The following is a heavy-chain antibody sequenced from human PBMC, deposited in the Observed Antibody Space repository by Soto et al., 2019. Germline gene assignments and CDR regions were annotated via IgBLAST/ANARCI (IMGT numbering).Heavy chain of an antibody. Sequence: TLSLTCTVSGGSISSGDYYWSWIRQPPGKGLEWIGYIYYSGSTYYNPSLKSRVTISVDTSKNQFSLKLSSVTAADTAVYYCAKYGDPTLDAFDIWGQGTMVTVSS. V-gene: IGHV4-30-4*01. CDR2: IYYSGST. CDR3: AKYGDPTLDAFDI. J-gene: IGHJ3*02. D-gene: IGHD4-17*01. CDR1: GGSISSGDYY.